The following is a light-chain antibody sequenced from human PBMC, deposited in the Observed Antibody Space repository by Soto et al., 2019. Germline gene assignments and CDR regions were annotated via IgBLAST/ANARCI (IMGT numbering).Light chain of an antibody. Sequence: DIPMTPSPSTLSASVGDRVTITCPASQSISSWVAWYQQKPGKAPKLLIYDASSLESGVPSRFSGSGSGTEFTLTISSLQPDDFATYYCQQSYSTPLTFGGGTKVEIK. V-gene: IGKV1-5*01. CDR1: QSISSW. CDR2: DAS. CDR3: QQSYSTPLT. J-gene: IGKJ4*01.